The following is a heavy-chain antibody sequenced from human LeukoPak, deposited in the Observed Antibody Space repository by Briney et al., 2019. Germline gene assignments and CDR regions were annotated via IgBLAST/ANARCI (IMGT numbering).Heavy chain of an antibody. V-gene: IGHV5-51*01. CDR3: ARQFLAVAATPDY. Sequence: GESLKISCKGSGYSFTSYWIGWVRQMPGKGLEWMGIIYPGDSDTRYSPSFQGQVTISADKSISTAYLRWSSLKASDTAMYYCARQFLAVAATPDYWGQGTLVTVSS. CDR1: GYSFTSYW. J-gene: IGHJ4*02. CDR2: IYPGDSDT. D-gene: IGHD6-19*01.